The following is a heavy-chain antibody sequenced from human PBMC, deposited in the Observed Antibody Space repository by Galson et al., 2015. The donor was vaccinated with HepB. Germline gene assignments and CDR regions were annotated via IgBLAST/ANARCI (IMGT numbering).Heavy chain of an antibody. D-gene: IGHD6-19*01. V-gene: IGHV3-48*01. Sequence: SLRLSCAASGFTFSSYSMNWVRQAPGKGLEWVSYISSSSSSVYYADSVKGRFTISRDNAKNSLYLQMNSLRAEDTAVYYCAKASAGTLPYYFDYWGQGTLVTVSS. CDR2: ISSSSSSV. CDR3: AKASAGTLPYYFDY. J-gene: IGHJ4*02. CDR1: GFTFSSYS.